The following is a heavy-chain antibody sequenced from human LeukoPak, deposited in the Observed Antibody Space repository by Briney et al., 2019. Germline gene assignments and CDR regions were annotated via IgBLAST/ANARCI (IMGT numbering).Heavy chain of an antibody. CDR1: GGSFSGYY. D-gene: IGHD6-13*01. Sequence: SETLSLTCAVYGGSFSGYYWSWIRQPPGKGLEWIGEINHSGSTNYNPSLKSRVTISVDTSKNQFSLKVISVTAADTAVYYCAREEASAGDYWGQGTLVTVSS. J-gene: IGHJ4*02. CDR2: INHSGST. CDR3: AREEASAGDY. V-gene: IGHV4-34*01.